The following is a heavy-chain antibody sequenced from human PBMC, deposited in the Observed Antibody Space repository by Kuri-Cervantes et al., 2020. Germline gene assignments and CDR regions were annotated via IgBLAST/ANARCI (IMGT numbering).Heavy chain of an antibody. D-gene: IGHD3-9*01. V-gene: IGHV2-5*05. CDR1: RFSLSPTGVG. CDR2: INWDDDK. J-gene: IGHJ4*02. CDR3: AHSNILSGYYLFDY. Sequence: APTLINPTQSLTLTCTFSRFSLSPTGVGVGWIRQPPRKDLEWLEHINWDDDKSYGPSLKNRLTITKDTSKNQVVHTMTNIAPVNTATYYCAHSNILSGYYLFDYWGQGTLVTVSS.